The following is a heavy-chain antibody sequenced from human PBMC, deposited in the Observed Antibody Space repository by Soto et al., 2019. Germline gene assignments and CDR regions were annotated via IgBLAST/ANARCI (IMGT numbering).Heavy chain of an antibody. Sequence: GGSLRLSCAASGFTFSGSAMHWVRQASGKGLEWVGRIRSKANSYATAYAASVKGRFTISRDDSKNTAYLQMNSLKTEDTAVYYCTSPYYYGSGSYYRLYYYMDVWGKGTTVTISS. CDR1: GFTFSGSA. J-gene: IGHJ6*03. CDR2: IRSKANSYAT. D-gene: IGHD3-10*01. CDR3: TSPYYYGSGSYYRLYYYMDV. V-gene: IGHV3-73*01.